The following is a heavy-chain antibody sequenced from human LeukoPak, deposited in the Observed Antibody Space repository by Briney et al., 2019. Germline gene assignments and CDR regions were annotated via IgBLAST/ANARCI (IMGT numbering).Heavy chain of an antibody. CDR1: GYTFTSYA. CDR3: ARDHGDGYHTYYFDY. V-gene: IGHV1-2*02. D-gene: IGHD5-24*01. J-gene: IGHJ4*02. Sequence: GASVKVSCKASGYTFTSYAMNWVRQAPGQGLEWMGWINPNSGGTNYAQKFQGRVTMTRDTSISTAYMELSRLRSDDTAVYYCARDHGDGYHTYYFDYWGQGTLVTVSS. CDR2: INPNSGGT.